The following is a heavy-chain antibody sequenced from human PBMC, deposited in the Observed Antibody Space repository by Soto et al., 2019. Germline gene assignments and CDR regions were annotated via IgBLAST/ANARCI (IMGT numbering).Heavy chain of an antibody. J-gene: IGHJ6*02. V-gene: IGHV3-15*01. CDR2: IKSKTDGGTT. Sequence: SLRLSCAASGFTFSNAWMSWVRQGPGKGLEWVGRIKSKTDGGTTDYAAPVKGRFTISRDDSKNTLYLQMNRMKTEDTAVYYCTTISYYDSSGYRVLYYYYGMDVWGQGTTVTVSS. CDR1: GFTFSNAW. D-gene: IGHD3-22*01. CDR3: TTISYYDSSGYRVLYYYYGMDV.